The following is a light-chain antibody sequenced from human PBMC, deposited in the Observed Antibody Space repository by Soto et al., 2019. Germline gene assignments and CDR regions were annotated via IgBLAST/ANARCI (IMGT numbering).Light chain of an antibody. Sequence: QSVLTQPPSVSGAPGQRVTISCTGSSSNIGTNFDVHWYQQIPGTVPKLLIYGNSNRPSGIPDRFSGSKSGTSASLTITGLQADDEAHYYCQSYDFSLTGVVFGGGTQLTVL. CDR3: QSYDFSLTGVV. CDR1: SSNIGTNFD. V-gene: IGLV1-40*01. CDR2: GNS. J-gene: IGLJ2*01.